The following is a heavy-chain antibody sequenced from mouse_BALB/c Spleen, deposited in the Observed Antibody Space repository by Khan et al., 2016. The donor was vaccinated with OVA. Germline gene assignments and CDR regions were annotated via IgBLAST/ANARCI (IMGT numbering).Heavy chain of an antibody. CDR3: ARRDYCGHWYFDV. Sequence: EVQLQESGPGLVKPSQSLSLTCTVTGYSITSDYAWNWIRQLPGNKLEWMAYISYSGSTSYHPSLKSRVSITRDTSKNHFFLQLNSVTTEDTAIYYWARRDYCGHWYFDVWGAGTTVTVSS. D-gene: IGHD1-1*01. V-gene: IGHV3-2*02. CDR1: GYSITSDYA. J-gene: IGHJ1*01. CDR2: ISYSGST.